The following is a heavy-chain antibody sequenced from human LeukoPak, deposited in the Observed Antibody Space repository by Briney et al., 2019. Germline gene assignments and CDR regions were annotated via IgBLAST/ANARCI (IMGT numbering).Heavy chain of an antibody. Sequence: PGGSLRLACVASGSTFSSYAMSWVRQAPGKGLEWVSSISGSGGNTYYADSVKGRFTISTDNSKNTLYLQMNSRRAEDTAVYYCAKDSSYYYDSGGDWFDPWGQGTLVTVSS. J-gene: IGHJ5*02. V-gene: IGHV3-23*01. CDR3: AKDSSYYYDSGGDWFDP. D-gene: IGHD3-22*01. CDR1: GSTFSSYA. CDR2: ISGSGGNT.